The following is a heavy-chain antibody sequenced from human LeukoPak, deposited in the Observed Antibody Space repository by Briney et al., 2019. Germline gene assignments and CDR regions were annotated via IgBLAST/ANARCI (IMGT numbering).Heavy chain of an antibody. J-gene: IGHJ5*01. D-gene: IGHD2-15*01. CDR3: ARVPTALAMVAATQGRNVWFDS. V-gene: IGHV3-30*04. Sequence: GGSLRLSCAASGFTFSSYAMHWVRQAPGKGLEWVAVISYDGSNKYYADSVKGRFTISRDNSKNTLYLQMNSLRADDTAVYYCARVPTALAMVAATQGRNVWFDSWGQGTLVTVSS. CDR2: ISYDGSNK. CDR1: GFTFSSYA.